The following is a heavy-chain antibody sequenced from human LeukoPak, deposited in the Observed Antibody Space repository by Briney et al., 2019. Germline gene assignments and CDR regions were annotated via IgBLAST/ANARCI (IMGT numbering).Heavy chain of an antibody. CDR2: IYYSGST. Sequence: TSETLSLTCTISGGSISSGDYYWSWIRQPPGKGLEWIGYIYYSGSTYYNPSLKSRVTISVDTSKNQFSLKLSSVTAADTAVYYCARDPGPFSSSWTPRWGQGTLVTVSS. V-gene: IGHV4-30-4*08. CDR1: GGSISSGDYY. J-gene: IGHJ4*02. CDR3: ARDPGPFSSSWTPR. D-gene: IGHD6-13*01.